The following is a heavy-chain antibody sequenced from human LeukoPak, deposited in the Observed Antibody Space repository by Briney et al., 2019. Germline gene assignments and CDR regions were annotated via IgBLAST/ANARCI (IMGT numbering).Heavy chain of an antibody. D-gene: IGHD1-26*01. J-gene: IGHJ4*02. V-gene: IGHV3-48*03. CDR2: ISDSGDTI. CDR1: GFTFSNYE. CDR3: ARGGALDY. Sequence: TGGSLILSCAASGFTFSNYELNWVRQAPGEGLEWVSYISDSGDTIYYADSVKGRFTISRDNAKTSLYLQMNSLRAEDTAIYYCARGGALDYWGQGTLVTVSS.